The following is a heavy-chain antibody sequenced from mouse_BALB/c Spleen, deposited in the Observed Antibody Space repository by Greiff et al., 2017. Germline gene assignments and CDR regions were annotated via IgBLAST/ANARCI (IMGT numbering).Heavy chain of an antibody. D-gene: IGHD2-4*01. V-gene: IGHV1-63*02. Sequence: QVHVKQSGAELVRPGTSVKISCKASGYTFTNYWLGWVKQRPGHGLEWIGDIYPGGGYTNYNEKFKGKATLTADTSSSTAYMQLSSLTSEDSAVYFCARWGDYDSDYWGQGTTLTVSS. CDR3: ARWGDYDSDY. CDR2: IYPGGGYT. CDR1: GYTFTNYW. J-gene: IGHJ2*01.